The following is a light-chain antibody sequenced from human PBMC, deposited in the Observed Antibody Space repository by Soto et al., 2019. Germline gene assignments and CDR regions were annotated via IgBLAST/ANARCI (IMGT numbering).Light chain of an antibody. CDR2: GAS. V-gene: IGKV3-15*01. J-gene: IGKJ1*01. CDR3: QQYNNWPPWT. Sequence: EIVMTQSPATLSVSPGERATLSCRASQSVSSNLAWYQQKPGQAPRPLIYGASTRATGIPARFSGGGSGTEFTLTISSLQSEDFAVYYCQQYNNWPPWTFGQGTKVDIK. CDR1: QSVSSN.